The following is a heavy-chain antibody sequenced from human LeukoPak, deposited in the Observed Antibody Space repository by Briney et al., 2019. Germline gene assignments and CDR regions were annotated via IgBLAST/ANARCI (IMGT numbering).Heavy chain of an antibody. J-gene: IGHJ4*02. CDR1: GFQFGDVW. CDR2: IKQDGSEK. Sequence: GGSLRLFCVVSGFQFGDVWMSWVRQAPGKGLEWVANIKQDGSEKYYVGSVKCRFTISRDSSLYLQMDRLRAEDTAVYYCAKEIGWSGYRPCYFDSWGQGTLVTVSS. V-gene: IGHV3-7*03. CDR3: AKEIGWSGYRPCYFDS. D-gene: IGHD3-3*01.